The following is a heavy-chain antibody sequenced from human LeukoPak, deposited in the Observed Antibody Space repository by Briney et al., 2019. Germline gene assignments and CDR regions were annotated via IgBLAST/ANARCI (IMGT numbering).Heavy chain of an antibody. CDR1: GYTFTSYY. Sequence: ASVKVSCKASGYTFTSYYMHWVRPAPGQGLEWMGIINPSGGSTSYAQKFQGRVTMTRDTSTSTVYMELSSLRSEDTAVYYCARDRSQNYYGSGSYFDYWGQGTLVTVSS. V-gene: IGHV1-46*01. CDR3: ARDRSQNYYGSGSYFDY. D-gene: IGHD3-10*01. J-gene: IGHJ4*02. CDR2: INPSGGST.